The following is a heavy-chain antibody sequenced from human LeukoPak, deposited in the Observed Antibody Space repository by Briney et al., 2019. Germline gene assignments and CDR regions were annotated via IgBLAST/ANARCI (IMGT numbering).Heavy chain of an antibody. J-gene: IGHJ2*01. V-gene: IGHV1-69*13. CDR1: GGTFSSYA. CDR2: IIPIFGTA. D-gene: IGHD4-17*01. CDR3: ARAYGNYWYFDL. Sequence: SVKVSFKASGGTFSSYAISWVRQAPGQGLEWMGGIIPIFGTANYAQKFQGRVTITADESTSTAYMELSSLRSEDTAVYYCARAYGNYWYFDLWGRGTLVTVSS.